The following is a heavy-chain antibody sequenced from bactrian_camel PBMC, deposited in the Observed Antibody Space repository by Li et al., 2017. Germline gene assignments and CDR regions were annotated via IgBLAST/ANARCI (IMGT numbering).Heavy chain of an antibody. Sequence: VQLVESGGGSVQPGGSLRLSCPASGYTYCMAWFRQAPGKEREGVAVIDKRGMTTYAGSLQGRFTISKDNAANTLYLQMNNLKPEDTAMYYCTASDSPILCAYSYWGQGTQVTVS. CDR2: IDKRGMT. CDR3: TASDSPILCAYSY. J-gene: IGHJ4*01. CDR1: GYTYC. V-gene: IGHV3S53*01. D-gene: IGHD2*01.